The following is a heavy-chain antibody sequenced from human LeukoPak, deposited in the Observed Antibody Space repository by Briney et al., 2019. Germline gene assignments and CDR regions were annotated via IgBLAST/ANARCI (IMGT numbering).Heavy chain of an antibody. D-gene: IGHD5-24*01. CDR2: IWYDGSKK. V-gene: IGHV3-33*01. CDR3: ARGDGYSFNYFDY. Sequence: GGSLRLSCAASGFIFRNYGMNWVRQAPGKGREWVAVIWYDGSKKYYADSVKGRFTISRDNSKNILYLQMSSLRAEDTALYYCARGDGYSFNYFDYWGQGTLVTVSS. CDR1: GFIFRNYG. J-gene: IGHJ4*02.